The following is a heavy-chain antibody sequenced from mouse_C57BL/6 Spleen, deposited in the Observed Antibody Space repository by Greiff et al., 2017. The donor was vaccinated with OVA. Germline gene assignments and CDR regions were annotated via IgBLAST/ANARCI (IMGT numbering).Heavy chain of an antibody. J-gene: IGHJ4*01. CDR1: GYAFTNYL. V-gene: IGHV1-54*01. D-gene: IGHD1-1*01. Sequence: VQLQESGAELVRPGTSVKVSCKASGYAFTNYLIEWVKQRPGQGLEWIGVINPGSGGTNYNEKFKGKATLTADKSSSTAYMQLSSLTSEDSAVYFCARCYYYGSSYDYAIDYWGQGTSVTVSS. CDR2: INPGSGGT. CDR3: ARCYYYGSSYDYAIDY.